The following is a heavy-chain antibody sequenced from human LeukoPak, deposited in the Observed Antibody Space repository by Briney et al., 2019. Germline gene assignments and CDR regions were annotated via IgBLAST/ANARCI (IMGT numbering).Heavy chain of an antibody. Sequence: GGSLRLSCAASGFTFSSYWMSWVRQAPVKGLEWVANIKQDGSEKYYVDSVKGRFTISRDNAKNSLYLQMNSMRAEDKAVYYCARDLSYDFWIGKEGSYFDYWGQGTLVTVSS. V-gene: IGHV3-7*01. CDR2: IKQDGSEK. D-gene: IGHD3-3*01. CDR1: GFTFSSYW. J-gene: IGHJ4*02. CDR3: ARDLSYDFWIGKEGSYFDY.